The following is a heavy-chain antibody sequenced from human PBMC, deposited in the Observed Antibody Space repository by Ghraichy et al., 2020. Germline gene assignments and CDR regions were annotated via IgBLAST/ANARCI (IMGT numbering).Heavy chain of an antibody. CDR3: ARALRTIAPAGTLDF. CDR1: GDSIITSSYF. J-gene: IGHJ4*02. V-gene: IGHV4-39*07. CDR2: IYHNGIT. Sequence: SETLSLTCTVSGDSIITSSYFWGWIRQTPGKGLEWIGSIYHNGITYYNPSIKSRVALSVQTSKSQFSLQLSSMTAADTAVYYCARALRTIAPAGTLDFWGPGILVTVSS. D-gene: IGHD6-13*01.